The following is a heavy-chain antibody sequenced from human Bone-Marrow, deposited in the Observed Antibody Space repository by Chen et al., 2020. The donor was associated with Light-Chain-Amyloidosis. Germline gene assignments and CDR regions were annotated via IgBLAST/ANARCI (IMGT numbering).Heavy chain of an antibody. D-gene: IGHD2-2*01. CDR3: ARGLHCSNTNCYLEFYYNAMDV. J-gene: IGHJ6*02. V-gene: IGHV1-2*02. Sequence: QVQLVQSGAEVKKPGASVKVSCEASGYTFTGYHMHWVRQAPGQGLEWMGWINPNSDSTNYAQKFQGRVTMTRDTSISTVYMELSRLRSDDTAVYYCARGLHCSNTNCYLEFYYNAMDVWGQGTTVTVSS. CDR1: GYTFTGYH. CDR2: INPNSDST.